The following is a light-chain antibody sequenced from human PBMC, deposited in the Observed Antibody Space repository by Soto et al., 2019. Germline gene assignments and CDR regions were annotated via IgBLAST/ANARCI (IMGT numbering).Light chain of an antibody. Sequence: DIQLTQSPSFLSASVGDRVTITCRASQGISSYLAWYQQKPGKAPKLLFYAASTLQSGVPSRFSGSGSGTEFTLTISSLQPEDFATYYCQQLNSYPLTFVGGTKVEIK. J-gene: IGKJ4*01. CDR2: AAS. V-gene: IGKV1-9*01. CDR1: QGISSY. CDR3: QQLNSYPLT.